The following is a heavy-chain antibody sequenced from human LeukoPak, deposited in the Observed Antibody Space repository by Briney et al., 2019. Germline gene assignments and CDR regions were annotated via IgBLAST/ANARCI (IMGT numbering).Heavy chain of an antibody. J-gene: IGHJ5*02. Sequence: EASVKVSCKASGYTFTSYYMHWLRQAPGQGLEWMGWMNPNSGNTGYAQKFQGRVTMTRNTSISTAYMELSSLRSEDTAVYYCARGASTVYNWFDPWGQGTLVTVSS. V-gene: IGHV1-8*02. CDR3: ARGASTVYNWFDP. CDR2: MNPNSGNT. D-gene: IGHD1-26*01. CDR1: GYTFTSYY.